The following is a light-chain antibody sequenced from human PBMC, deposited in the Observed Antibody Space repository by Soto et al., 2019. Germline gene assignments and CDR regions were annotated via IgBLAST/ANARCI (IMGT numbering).Light chain of an antibody. Sequence: QSALTQPPSASGSPGQSVTISCTGTSSDVGGYNRVSWYQQYPGKAPKLMIYEVSKRPSGVPDRFSGSKSGNTASLTVSGLQAEDEADYYCSSYAGSNILSVVFGGGTKVTVL. CDR2: EVS. V-gene: IGLV2-8*01. J-gene: IGLJ2*01. CDR3: SSYAGSNILSVV. CDR1: SSDVGGYNR.